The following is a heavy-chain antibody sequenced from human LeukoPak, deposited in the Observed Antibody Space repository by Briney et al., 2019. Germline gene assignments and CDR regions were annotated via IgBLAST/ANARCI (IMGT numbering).Heavy chain of an antibody. V-gene: IGHV1-69*04. D-gene: IGHD6-19*01. CDR3: AREIAVAGLGPFDY. CDR2: IIPIFGIA. Sequence: SVKVSCKASGGTFSSSAISWVRQAPGQGLEWMGRIIPIFGIANYAQKFQGRVTITADKSTSTAYMELSSLRSEDTAVYYCAREIAVAGLGPFDYWGEGTLVTVSS. J-gene: IGHJ4*02. CDR1: GGTFSSSA.